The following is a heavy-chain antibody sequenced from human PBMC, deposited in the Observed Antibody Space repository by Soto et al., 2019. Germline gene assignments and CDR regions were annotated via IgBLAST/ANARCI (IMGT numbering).Heavy chain of an antibody. V-gene: IGHV4-31*03. CDR1: GGSISSGGYY. CDR2: IYYSGST. D-gene: IGHD3-10*01. CDR3: ARGGVYYYGSGSFDY. J-gene: IGHJ4*02. Sequence: QVQLQESGPGLVKPSQTLSLTCTVSGGSISSGGYYWSWIRQHPGKGLEWIGYIYYSGSTYYNPSLKRRVTISVDTAKNQFSLKLSSVTAADTAVYYCARGGVYYYGSGSFDYWGQGTLVTVSS.